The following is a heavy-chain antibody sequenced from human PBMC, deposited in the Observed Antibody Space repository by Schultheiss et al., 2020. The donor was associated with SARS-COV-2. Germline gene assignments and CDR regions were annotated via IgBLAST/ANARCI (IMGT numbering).Heavy chain of an antibody. CDR1: GYTFTGYY. D-gene: IGHD1-20*01. J-gene: IGHJ6*02. CDR2: INPNSGGT. Sequence: ASVKVSCKASGYTFTGYYMHWVRQAPGQGLEWMGWINPNSGGTNYAQKFQGRVTITADKATSTAYMELSSLRSEDTAVYYCARSWGYNWKGGMDVWGQGTTVTVSS. CDR3: ARSWGYNWKGGMDV. V-gene: IGHV1-2*02.